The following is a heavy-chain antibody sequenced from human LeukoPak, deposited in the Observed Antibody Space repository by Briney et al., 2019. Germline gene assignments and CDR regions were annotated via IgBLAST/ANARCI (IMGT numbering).Heavy chain of an antibody. CDR2: VHLDGRT. Sequence: SGTLSLTRGLSIRSVTSTNWWTWVRQPPGKGLEWIGEVHLDGRTNYNPSLKSRLTISVDLSENHISLKLTSVTAADTAVYYCAREGGFFRPLDYSGQGTLVTVSS. CDR3: AREGGFFRPLDY. J-gene: IGHJ4*02. V-gene: IGHV4-4*02. D-gene: IGHD3-3*01. CDR1: IRSVTSTNW.